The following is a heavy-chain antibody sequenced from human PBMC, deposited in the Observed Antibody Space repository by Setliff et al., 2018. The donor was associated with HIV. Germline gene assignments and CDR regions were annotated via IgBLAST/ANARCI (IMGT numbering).Heavy chain of an antibody. Sequence: GGSLRLSCAASGFTFSSYGMHWVRQAPGKGLEWVAVIWYDGSNKYYADSVKGRFTISRDNSKNMLYLQMSSLKTEDTAVYYCARPQHIYDDSSDDYWGQGTLVTVSS. V-gene: IGHV3-33*08. CDR2: IWYDGSNK. CDR3: ARPQHIYDDSSDDY. CDR1: GFTFSSYG. D-gene: IGHD3-22*01. J-gene: IGHJ4*02.